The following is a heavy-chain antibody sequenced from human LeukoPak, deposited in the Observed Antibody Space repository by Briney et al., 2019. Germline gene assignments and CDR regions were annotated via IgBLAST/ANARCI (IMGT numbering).Heavy chain of an antibody. D-gene: IGHD6-19*01. J-gene: IGHJ3*02. CDR2: FDPEDGET. Sequence: ASVKVSCKVSGYTLTELSMHWVRQAPGKGLEWMGGFDPEDGETIYAQKFQGRVTMTEDTSTDTAYMELSSLRSEDTAVYYCATEAPSSGWYWNAFDIWGQGTMVTVSS. V-gene: IGHV1-24*01. CDR1: GYTLTELS. CDR3: ATEAPSSGWYWNAFDI.